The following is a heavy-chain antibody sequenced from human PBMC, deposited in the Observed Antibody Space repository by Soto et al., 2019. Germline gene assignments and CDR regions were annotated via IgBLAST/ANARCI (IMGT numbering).Heavy chain of an antibody. Sequence: GWSLRLSCAASGFTFSSYGMHWVRQAPGKGLEWVAVIWYDGSNKYYADSVKGRFTISRDNSKNTLYLQMNSLRAEDTAVYYCARGGVRTSWAFAYWGQGTLFTVPS. J-gene: IGHJ4*02. CDR1: GFTFSSYG. V-gene: IGHV3-33*01. CDR3: ARGGVRTSWAFAY. CDR2: IWYDGSNK. D-gene: IGHD2-2*01.